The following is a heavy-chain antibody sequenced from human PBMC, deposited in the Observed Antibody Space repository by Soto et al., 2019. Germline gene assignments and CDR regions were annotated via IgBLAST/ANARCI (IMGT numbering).Heavy chain of an antibody. J-gene: IGHJ4*02. CDR2: INAANGAT. D-gene: IGHD5-12*01. Sequence: QVQFVQSGAEVKKPGASVKVSCKASGYTFTAYTIHWVRQAPGQSLEWMGWINAANGATKYSEKFQGRVTITRDTSVRTAYMDLSSLSSTDTSVYFCARVSFETSGFADYWGQGTLVTVSS. CDR1: GYTFTAYT. V-gene: IGHV1-3*01. CDR3: ARVSFETSGFADY.